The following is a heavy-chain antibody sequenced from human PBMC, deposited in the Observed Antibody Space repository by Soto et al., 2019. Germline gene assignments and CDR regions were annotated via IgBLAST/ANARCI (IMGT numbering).Heavy chain of an antibody. CDR2: IIPIFGTA. CDR1: GGTFSSYA. Sequence: QVQLVQSGAEVKKPGSSVKVSCKASGGTFSSYAISWVRQAPGRGLEWMGGIIPIFGTANYAQKFQGRVTITADKSTSTADKELSSLRSEDTAVYYCAREGRGAAGNYYYYGMDVWGQGTTVTGSS. D-gene: IGHD6-13*01. V-gene: IGHV1-69*06. CDR3: AREGRGAAGNYYYYGMDV. J-gene: IGHJ6*02.